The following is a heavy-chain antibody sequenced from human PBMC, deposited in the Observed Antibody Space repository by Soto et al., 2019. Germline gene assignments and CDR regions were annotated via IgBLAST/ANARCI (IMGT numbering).Heavy chain of an antibody. V-gene: IGHV2-5*01. CDR2: IYWNDDK. J-gene: IGHJ4*02. CDR3: AHSEWLFFDY. D-gene: IGHD3-3*01. Sequence: QITLKESGPTLVKPTHTLTLTCTSSGFSLSTCGVGVGWIHQPRGKALAWLALIYWNDDKCYSPSLKSRLTITKDTSQNQVVLTMTTMDPVDTATDYCAHSEWLFFDYWGQGSLVTVS. CDR1: GFSLSTCGVG.